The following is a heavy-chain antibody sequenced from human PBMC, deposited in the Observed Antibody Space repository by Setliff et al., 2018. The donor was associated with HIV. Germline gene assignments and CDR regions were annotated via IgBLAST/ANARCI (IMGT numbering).Heavy chain of an antibody. V-gene: IGHV1-46*01. CDR3: ARAGGGATDQAFDI. CDR2: IDPNGGAT. D-gene: IGHD2-2*01. Sequence: ASVKVSCKAFGYTFTSYFLHWVRQAPGQGLEWLGIIDPNGGATNNAQKLQGRLTVTTDTSTGTLYMELSNLRSDDSAVYYCARAGGGATDQAFDIWGQGAMVTVSS. CDR1: GYTFTSYF. J-gene: IGHJ3*02.